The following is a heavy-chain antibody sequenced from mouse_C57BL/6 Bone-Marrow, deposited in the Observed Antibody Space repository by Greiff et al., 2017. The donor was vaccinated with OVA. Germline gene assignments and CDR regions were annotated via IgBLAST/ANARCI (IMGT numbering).Heavy chain of an antibody. D-gene: IGHD2-5*01. CDR2: IYPGDGDT. V-gene: IGHV1-82*01. J-gene: IGHJ3*01. CDR3: ARKSNSFAY. Sequence: QVQLQQSGPELVKPGASVKISCKASGYAFSSSWMNWVKQRPGKGLEWIGRIYPGDGDTNYNGKFKGKATLTADKSSSTAYMQLSSLTSEDSAVYFCARKSNSFAYWGQGTLVTVSA. CDR1: GYAFSSSW.